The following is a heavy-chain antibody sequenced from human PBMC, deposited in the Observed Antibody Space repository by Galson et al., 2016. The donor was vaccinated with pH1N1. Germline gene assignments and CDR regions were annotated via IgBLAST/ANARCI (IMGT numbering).Heavy chain of an antibody. CDR3: AGGPRCHSSSCYNYDYYYMDF. CDR2: VNPNTGTT. V-gene: IGHV1-2*02. Sequence: SVKASCKASGYTFTAHYIHWVRQARGQGLEWMGWVNPNTGTTNYAQGFQGRVTMTRDISADTAYMELSSLESEDTAVYYCAGGPRCHSSSCYNYDYYYMDFWGQGSTVIVSS. CDR1: GYTFTAHY. J-gene: IGHJ6*03. D-gene: IGHD5-24*01.